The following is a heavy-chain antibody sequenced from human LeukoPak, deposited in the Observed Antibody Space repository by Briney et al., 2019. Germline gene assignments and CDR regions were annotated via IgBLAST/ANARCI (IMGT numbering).Heavy chain of an antibody. Sequence: GASVTVSCKASGGTFSSYAISWVRQAPGDGREWMGGVIPIFGTANYAQKFQGRVTITADKSTSTAYMELSSLRSEDTAVYYCATAHYGSGMGDAFDIWGQGTMVTVSS. CDR2: VIPIFGTA. V-gene: IGHV1-69*06. CDR3: ATAHYGSGMGDAFDI. J-gene: IGHJ3*02. D-gene: IGHD3-10*01. CDR1: GGTFSSYA.